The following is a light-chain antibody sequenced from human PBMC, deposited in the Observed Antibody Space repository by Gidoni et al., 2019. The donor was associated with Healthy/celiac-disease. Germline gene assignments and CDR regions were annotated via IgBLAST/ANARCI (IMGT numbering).Light chain of an antibody. V-gene: IGKV2-28*01. J-gene: IGKJ2*04. Sequence: IVMTQSLLSLPVTPGEPASISCTSSQSLLHSNGYNYLDWYLQKPGQSPQLLIYLGSNRASGVPDRFSGSGSGTDFTLKISRVEAEDVGVYYCMQALQTPCSFGQGTKLEIK. CDR1: QSLLHSNGYNY. CDR3: MQALQTPCS. CDR2: LGS.